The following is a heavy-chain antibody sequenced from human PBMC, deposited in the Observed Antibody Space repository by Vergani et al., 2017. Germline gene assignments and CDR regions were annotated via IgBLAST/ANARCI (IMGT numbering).Heavy chain of an antibody. V-gene: IGHV3-33*06. D-gene: IGHD2-15*01. CDR3: AKGPLGYCSGGSCHIDY. Sequence: QVQLVESGGGVVQPGRSLRLSCAASGFTFSSYGMHWVRQAPGKGLEWVAVIWYDGSNKYYADSVKGLFTISRDNSKNTLYLQMNSLRAEDTAVYYCAKGPLGYCSGGSCHIDYWGQGTLVTVSS. J-gene: IGHJ4*02. CDR2: IWYDGSNK. CDR1: GFTFSSYG.